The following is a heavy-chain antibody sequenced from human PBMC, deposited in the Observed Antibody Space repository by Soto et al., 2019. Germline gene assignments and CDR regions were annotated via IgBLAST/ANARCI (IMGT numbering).Heavy chain of an antibody. CDR1: GFTFSSYG. V-gene: IGHV3-33*06. Sequence: PGGSLRLSCAASGFTFSSYGMHWVRQAPGKGLEWVAAIWYDGSNKYYADSVKGRFTIPRDNSKNTLYLQMNSLRSEDTAVYYCAKDQVRLPVAFDICGQGTMVTVSS. J-gene: IGHJ3*02. CDR3: AKDQVRLPVAFDI. D-gene: IGHD2-15*01. CDR2: IWYDGSNK.